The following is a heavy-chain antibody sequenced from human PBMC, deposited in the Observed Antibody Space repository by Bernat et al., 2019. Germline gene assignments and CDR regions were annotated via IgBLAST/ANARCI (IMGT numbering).Heavy chain of an antibody. CDR2: IYSDGST. Sequence: EVHLVESGGGLVQPGGSLRLSCAASGFTVSSNYMSWVRQAPGKGLEWVSIIYSDGSTYYADSVKGRFTSSRDNSKNTLFLQMSSLRAEDMAVYYCARQDDFWSGFVVWGQGTLVTVSS. CDR3: ARQDDFWSGFVV. V-gene: IGHV3-66*04. CDR1: GFTVSSNY. D-gene: IGHD3-3*01. J-gene: IGHJ5*02.